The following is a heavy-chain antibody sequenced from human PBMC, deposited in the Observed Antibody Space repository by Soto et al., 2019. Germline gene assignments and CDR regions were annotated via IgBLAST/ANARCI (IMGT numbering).Heavy chain of an antibody. CDR1: GFTVISAS. D-gene: IGHD1-20*01. Sequence: GPSLKGSCKASGFTVISASVQWVRQARGQRLEWIGCIVVGSGNTNYAQKFQERVTITRDMSTDTAYNELSSLSSEDTAVYYCAPVPYNWNYWFDPWGQGTLVTVSS. V-gene: IGHV1-58*01. J-gene: IGHJ5*02. CDR2: IVVGSGNT. CDR3: APVPYNWNYWFDP.